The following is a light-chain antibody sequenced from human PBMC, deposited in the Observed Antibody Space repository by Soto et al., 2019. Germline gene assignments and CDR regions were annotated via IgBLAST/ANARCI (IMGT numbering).Light chain of an antibody. CDR1: QDISSY. CDR2: ATA. CDR3: QQVQSFPCS. J-gene: IGKJ3*01. V-gene: IGKV1-9*01. Sequence: DIQLTQSPSFLSAFVGDSVTITCRASQDISSYVAWYQQKPEKAPKLLIYATARLQSGVPSRFSGSGSGTEFTLTSSGLQPEDFATYYCQQVQSFPCSFGPGTKVDVK.